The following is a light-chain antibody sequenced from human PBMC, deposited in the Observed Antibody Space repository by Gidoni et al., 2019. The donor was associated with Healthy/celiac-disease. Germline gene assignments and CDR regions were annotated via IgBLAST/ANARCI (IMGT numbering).Light chain of an antibody. J-gene: IGKJ3*01. CDR2: DAS. CDR3: QQRSNWPPV. Sequence: EIVLTQYPATLSLSPGERATLSCRASQSVSSYLAWYQQKPGQAPRLLIYDASNRATGIPARFSGSGSGTDFTLTISSLEPEDFAVYYFQQRSNWPPVFGPGTKVDIK. CDR1: QSVSSY. V-gene: IGKV3-11*01.